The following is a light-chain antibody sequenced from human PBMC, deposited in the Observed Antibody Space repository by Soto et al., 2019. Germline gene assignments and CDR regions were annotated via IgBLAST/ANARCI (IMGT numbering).Light chain of an antibody. CDR2: GAS. J-gene: IGKJ2*01. V-gene: IGKV3-20*01. CDR1: QSVSSTY. Sequence: EMVLTQSPGTLSLSPGERATLSCRASQSVSSTYLAWYQQKPGQAPRLLIYGASSRATGIPDRFIGSGSGTDFTLTISRLEPEDFAVYYCQQYGSRTYTFGHWTKLEIK. CDR3: QQYGSRTYT.